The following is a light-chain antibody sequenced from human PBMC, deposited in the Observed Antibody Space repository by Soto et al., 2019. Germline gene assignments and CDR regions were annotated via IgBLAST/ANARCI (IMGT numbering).Light chain of an antibody. V-gene: IGLV2-8*01. CDR2: EVS. CDR3: SSYAGSNKSV. J-gene: IGLJ1*01. CDR1: SSDVGGYNY. Sequence: QSVLTQPPSASGSPGQSVTISCTGTSSDVGGYNYVSWYQQHPGKAPKLMIYEVSKRPSGVPDRFSGSKSGNTASLTVSGLQPEDEADYYCSSYAGSNKSVFXTGTKVTVL.